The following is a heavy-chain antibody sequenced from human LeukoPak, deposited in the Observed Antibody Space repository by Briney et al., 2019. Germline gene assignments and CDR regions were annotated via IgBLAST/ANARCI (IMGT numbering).Heavy chain of an antibody. J-gene: IGHJ4*02. V-gene: IGHV4-59*01. CDR2: IYYSGST. CDR3: ARDTGCAGGNCFSFDS. D-gene: IGHD2-15*01. CDR1: GGSISSYY. Sequence: SETLSLTCTVSGGSISSYYWSWIRQPPGKGLEWIGYIYYSGSTNYNPSLKSRVTISVDTSKNQFSLKLSSVTAADTAVYYCARDTGCAGGNCFSFDSWGQGTLVTVSS.